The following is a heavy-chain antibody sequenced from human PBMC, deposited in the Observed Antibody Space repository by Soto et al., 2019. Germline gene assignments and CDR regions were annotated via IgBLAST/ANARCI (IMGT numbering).Heavy chain of an antibody. Sequence: PSETLSLTCTVSGGSISSGGYYWSWIRQHPGKGLEWIGYIYYSGSTYYNPSLKSRVTISVDTSKNQFSLKLSSATAADTAVYYCARGVAGTSYYYYYGMDVWGQGTTVTVSS. CDR1: GGSISSGGYY. J-gene: IGHJ6*02. CDR3: ARGVAGTSYYYYYGMDV. CDR2: IYYSGST. D-gene: IGHD6-19*01. V-gene: IGHV4-31*03.